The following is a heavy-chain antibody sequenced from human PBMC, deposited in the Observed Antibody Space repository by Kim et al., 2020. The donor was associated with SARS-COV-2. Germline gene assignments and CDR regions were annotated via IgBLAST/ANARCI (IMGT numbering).Heavy chain of an antibody. V-gene: IGHV3-7*01. CDR3: ARVTDYYDSSGLDP. J-gene: IGHJ5*02. Sequence: DPGKGRFTISRDTAKTSLYLQMNSLRAEDTAVYYCARVTDYYDSSGLDPWGQGTPVTVSS. D-gene: IGHD3-22*01.